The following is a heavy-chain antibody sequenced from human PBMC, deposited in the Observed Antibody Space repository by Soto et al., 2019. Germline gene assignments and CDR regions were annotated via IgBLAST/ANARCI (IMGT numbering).Heavy chain of an antibody. CDR1: GYTFTSYY. CDR3: ARKGYCSAGSCYSYYYYGMDV. J-gene: IGHJ6*02. D-gene: IGHD2-15*01. V-gene: IGHV1-46*01. CDR2: INPSGGST. Sequence: QVKLVQSGAEVKKPGASVKVSCKASGYTFTSYYMHWVRQAPGQGLEWMGIINPSGGSTSYAQTYQGRVTMTRDTSTSTVYMELSSLRSEDTAVYYCARKGYCSAGSCYSYYYYGMDVWGQGTTVTVSS.